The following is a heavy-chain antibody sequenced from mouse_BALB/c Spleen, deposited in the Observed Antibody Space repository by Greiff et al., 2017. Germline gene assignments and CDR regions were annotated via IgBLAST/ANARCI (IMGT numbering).Heavy chain of an antibody. D-gene: IGHD1-1*01. V-gene: IGHV14-3*02. J-gene: IGHJ1*01. CDR1: GFNIKDTY. Sequence: EVQLQQSGAELVKPGASVKLSCTASGFNIKDTYMHWVKQRPEQGLEWIGRIDPANGNTKYDPKFQGKATITADTSSNTAYLQLSSLTSEDTAVYYCARSYYYGSSYWYFEVWGAGTTVTVAS. CDR3: ARSYYYGSSYWYFEV. CDR2: IDPANGNT.